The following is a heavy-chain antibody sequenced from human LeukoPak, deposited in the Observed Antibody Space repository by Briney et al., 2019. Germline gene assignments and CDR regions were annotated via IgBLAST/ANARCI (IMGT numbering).Heavy chain of an antibody. CDR2: IYSGGST. CDR1: GFTVSSNY. Sequence: GGSLRLSCAASGFTVSSNYMSWVRQAPGKGLEWVSVIYSGGSTYYADSVKGRFTISRDNSKNTLYLQMNSLRAEDTAVYYCARVVVGATRAPFDYWGQGTLVTVSS. D-gene: IGHD1-26*01. CDR3: ARVVVGATRAPFDY. J-gene: IGHJ4*02. V-gene: IGHV3-53*05.